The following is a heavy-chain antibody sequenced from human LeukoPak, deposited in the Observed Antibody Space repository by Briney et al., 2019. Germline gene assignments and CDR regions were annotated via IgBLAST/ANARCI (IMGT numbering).Heavy chain of an antibody. V-gene: IGHV3-64*01. CDR1: GFSFNTYA. D-gene: IGHD5-24*01. CDR3: ARDSGGDAYNDYFDS. J-gene: IGHJ4*02. CDR2: ISRNGDST. Sequence: GGSLRLSCAASGFSFNTYAMHWVRQAPGKGLEYVSAISRNGDSTYYANSVKGRFTISRDNSKKTLFLQMGSLRAEDMAEYYCARDSGGDAYNDYFDSWGQGTLVTVSS.